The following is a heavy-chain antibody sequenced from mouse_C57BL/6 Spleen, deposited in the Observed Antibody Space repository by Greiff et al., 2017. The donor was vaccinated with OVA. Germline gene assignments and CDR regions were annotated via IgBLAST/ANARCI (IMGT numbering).Heavy chain of an antibody. D-gene: IGHD2-4*01. CDR2: ISYDGSN. CDR3: ARAYYDYGGAWFAD. Sequence: DVKLVESGPGLVKPSQSLSLTCSVTGYSITSGYYWNWIRQFPGNKLEWMGYISYDGSNNYNPSLKNRISITRDTSKNQFFLKLNAVTTEDTATYYCARAYYDYGGAWFADWGQGTLVTVSA. CDR1: GYSITSGYY. J-gene: IGHJ3*01. V-gene: IGHV3-6*01.